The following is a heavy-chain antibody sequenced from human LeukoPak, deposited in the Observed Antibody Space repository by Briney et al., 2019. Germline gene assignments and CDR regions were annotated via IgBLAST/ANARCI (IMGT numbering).Heavy chain of an antibody. Sequence: SETLSLTCTVSGGSISSYYWSWIRQPPGKGLEWIGYIYYSGSTNYNPSLKSRVTISVDTSKNQFSLKLSSVTAADTAVYYCARIAMVAATQWFDPWGQGTLVTVSS. CDR3: ARIAMVAATQWFDP. D-gene: IGHD2-15*01. CDR2: IYYSGST. CDR1: GGSISSYY. J-gene: IGHJ5*02. V-gene: IGHV4-59*08.